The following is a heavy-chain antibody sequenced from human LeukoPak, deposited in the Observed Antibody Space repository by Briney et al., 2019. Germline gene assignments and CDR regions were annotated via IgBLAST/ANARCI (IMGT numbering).Heavy chain of an antibody. J-gene: IGHJ3*02. Sequence: GSSVKVSCKASGGTFSSYTISWVRQAPGQGLEWMGRIIPILGIANYAQKFQGRVTITADKSTSTAYMELSSLRSEDTAVYYCAKILDRTGTTYGFDIWGQGTMVSVSS. CDR2: IIPILGIA. CDR1: GGTFSSYT. CDR3: AKILDRTGTTYGFDI. D-gene: IGHD1-1*01. V-gene: IGHV1-69*02.